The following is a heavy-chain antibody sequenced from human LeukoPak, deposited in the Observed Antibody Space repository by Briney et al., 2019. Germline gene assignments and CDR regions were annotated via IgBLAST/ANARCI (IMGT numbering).Heavy chain of an antibody. Sequence: GGPLRLSCAASGFTFSDYWMHWVRQAPGEGLVWVSRMNSDGRRTTYADSVRGRFTITSDNAKNKLYLQMNSLSAEDTAVYYCAGSEDYYDSSGPARNWGQGTLVTVSS. V-gene: IGHV3-74*01. CDR2: MNSDGRRT. CDR1: GFTFSDYW. CDR3: AGSEDYYDSSGPARN. J-gene: IGHJ4*02. D-gene: IGHD3-22*01.